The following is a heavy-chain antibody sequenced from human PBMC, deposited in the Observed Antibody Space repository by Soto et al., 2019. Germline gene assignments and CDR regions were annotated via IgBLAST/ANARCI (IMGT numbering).Heavy chain of an antibody. CDR3: ARVRAYGVYFGGFDY. CDR1: GFTFSSYS. J-gene: IGHJ4*02. D-gene: IGHD3-16*01. CDR2: ISSSSSTI. V-gene: IGHV3-48*02. Sequence: EVQLVESGGGLVQPGGSLRLSCAASGFTFSSYSMNWVRQAPGKGLEGVSYISSSSSTIYYADSVRGRFTIYRDNANNSLYLQVNSLRDEDTAVYYCARVRAYGVYFGGFDYWGQGTLVTVSS.